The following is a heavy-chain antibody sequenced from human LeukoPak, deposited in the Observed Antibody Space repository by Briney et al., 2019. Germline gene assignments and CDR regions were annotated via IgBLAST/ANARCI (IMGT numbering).Heavy chain of an antibody. Sequence: SVTVSCKASGFTFTSSAMQWVRQARGQRLEWIGWIVVGSGNTNYAQKFQERVTITRDISTSTAYMELSSLRSEDTAVYYCAAGHSSGYYSALFYYWGQGTLVTVSS. V-gene: IGHV1-58*02. CDR3: AAGHSSGYYSALFYY. D-gene: IGHD3-22*01. J-gene: IGHJ4*02. CDR2: IVVGSGNT. CDR1: GFTFTSSA.